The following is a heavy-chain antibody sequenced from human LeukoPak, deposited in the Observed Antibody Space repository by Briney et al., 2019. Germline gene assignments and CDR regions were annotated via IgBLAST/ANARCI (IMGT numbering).Heavy chain of an antibody. V-gene: IGHV1-8*01. D-gene: IGHD3-10*01. CDR1: GFTFTSYD. Sequence: ASVKVSCKASGFTFTSYDINWVRQGSGQGLEWMGWMDPNNGNTGYAQKFQGRVIMTRDTSISTAYMELRDLRSEDTAVYYCVRDGEGVAISVNYWFDPWGQGTLVTVSS. CDR2: MDPNNGNT. J-gene: IGHJ5*02. CDR3: VRDGEGVAISVNYWFDP.